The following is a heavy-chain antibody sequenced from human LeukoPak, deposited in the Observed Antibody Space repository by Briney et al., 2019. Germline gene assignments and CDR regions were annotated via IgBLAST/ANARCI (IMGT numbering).Heavy chain of an antibody. J-gene: IGHJ3*02. CDR1: GGSFSGYY. D-gene: IGHD6-13*01. V-gene: IGHV4-34*01. CDR3: ARGLHPPIAAAGIRTHAFDI. CDR2: IYYSGST. Sequence: SETLSLTCAVYGGSFSGYYWSWIRQPPGKGLEWIGYIYYSGSTNYNPSLKSRVTISVDTSKNQFSLKLSSVTAADTAVYYCARGLHPPIAAAGIRTHAFDIWGQGTMDTVSS.